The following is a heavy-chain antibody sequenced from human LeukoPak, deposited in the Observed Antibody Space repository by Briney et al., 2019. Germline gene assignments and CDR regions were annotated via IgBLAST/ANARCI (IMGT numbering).Heavy chain of an antibody. CDR3: ARSPEMATVRSGFDI. D-gene: IGHD5-24*01. Sequence: GGSLRLSCTASGFTFSSYGMSWVRQAPGKGLEWVSAISSSGGSTYYTDSVKGRLTISRDNSKNTLYLQMNSLRAEDTAVYYCARSPEMATVRSGFDIWGQGTMVAVSS. CDR1: GFTFSSYG. J-gene: IGHJ3*02. CDR2: ISSSGGST. V-gene: IGHV3-23*01.